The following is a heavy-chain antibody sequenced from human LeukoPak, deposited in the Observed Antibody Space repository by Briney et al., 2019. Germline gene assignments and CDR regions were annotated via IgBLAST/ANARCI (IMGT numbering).Heavy chain of an antibody. CDR1: GFGSKNYA. J-gene: IGHJ3*02. CDR2: ISATGVNT. V-gene: IGHV3-23*01. Sequence: SGGSLRLSCTTSGFGSKNYAMSWVRLAPGKGLEWVSIISATGVNTYYADSVKGRFTISRDNSKNTLYLQMNSRRAEDTAVYYCARQPAGYSYGAGAFDIWGQGTMVTVSS. CDR3: ARQPAGYSYGAGAFDI. D-gene: IGHD5-18*01.